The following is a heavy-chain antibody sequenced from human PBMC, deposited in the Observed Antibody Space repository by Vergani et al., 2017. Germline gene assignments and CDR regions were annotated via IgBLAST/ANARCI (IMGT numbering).Heavy chain of an antibody. V-gene: IGHV3-23*03. CDR2: IYSGGSST. CDR1: GFTFSRYA. Sequence: EVQLLESGGGLVQPGGSLRLSCAASGFTFSRYAMSWVRQAPGKGLEWVSVIYSGGSSTYYADSVKGRFTISRDNSKNTLYLQMNSLRAEDTAVYYCAKVLVPMITFGGVIVNAFDYWGQGTLVTVSS. CDR3: AKVLVPMITFGGVIVNAFDY. J-gene: IGHJ4*02. D-gene: IGHD3-16*02.